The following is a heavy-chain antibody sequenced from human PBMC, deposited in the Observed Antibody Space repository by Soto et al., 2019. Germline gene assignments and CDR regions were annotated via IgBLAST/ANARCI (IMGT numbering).Heavy chain of an antibody. CDR3: AKRQGTGLAAKNFDF. D-gene: IGHD2-15*01. Sequence: EVQLLESGGGLVQPGGSLRVSCAASGFPFSNHAMSWVRQAPGKGLEWGSGISDGGDLIYYADSVKGRFSMSRDNSENMLYLQMTNLRAEDTAIYFCAKRQGTGLAAKNFDFWGQGTLVTVSS. CDR1: GFPFSNHA. V-gene: IGHV3-23*01. CDR2: ISDGGDLI. J-gene: IGHJ4*02.